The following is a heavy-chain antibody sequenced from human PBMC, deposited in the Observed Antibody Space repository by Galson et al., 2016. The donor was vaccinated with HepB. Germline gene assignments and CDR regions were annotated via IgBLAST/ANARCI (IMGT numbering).Heavy chain of an antibody. V-gene: IGHV1-3*01. CDR3: ARGLRFLEWLPWYFDL. CDR2: INAGNGNT. D-gene: IGHD3-3*01. J-gene: IGHJ2*01. Sequence: SVKVSCKASGYTFTSYAMHWVRQAPGQRLEWMGWINAGNGNTKYSQKFQGRVTITRDTSAITAYMELSSLRSEDTAVYYCARGLRFLEWLPWYFDLWGRGTLVTVSS. CDR1: GYTFTSYA.